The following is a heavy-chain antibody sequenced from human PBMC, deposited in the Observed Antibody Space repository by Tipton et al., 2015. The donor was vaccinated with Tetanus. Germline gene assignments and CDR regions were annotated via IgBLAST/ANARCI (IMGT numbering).Heavy chain of an antibody. D-gene: IGHD4-17*01. Sequence: TLSLTCAVSGGSIISGSYSWNWIRQPPGQGLEWIGYIYSRGTTVYNPSLKSRVSISVDTSKSQFSLTLSSVAAADTAVYYCARGRNYGAYIDSWGQGILVTVSS. CDR2: IYSRGTT. J-gene: IGHJ4*02. CDR3: ARGRNYGAYIDS. V-gene: IGHV4-30-2*01. CDR1: GGSIISGSYS.